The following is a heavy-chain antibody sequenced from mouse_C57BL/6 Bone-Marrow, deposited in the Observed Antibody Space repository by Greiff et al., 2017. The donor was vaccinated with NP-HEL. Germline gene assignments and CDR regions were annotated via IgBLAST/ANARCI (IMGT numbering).Heavy chain of an antibody. D-gene: IGHD1-1*01. CDR2: ICWDDDK. CDR3: ARLTTVVATGDY. J-gene: IGHJ2*01. CDR1: GFSLSTFGMG. V-gene: IGHV8-8*01. Sequence: QVTLKVSGPGILQPSQTLSLTCSFSGFSLSTFGMGVGWIRQPSGQGLEWLAHICWDDDKYYNPALKSRIPISKDTSKNQVFLKIANVDTADTATYYCARLTTVVATGDYWGQGTTLTVSS.